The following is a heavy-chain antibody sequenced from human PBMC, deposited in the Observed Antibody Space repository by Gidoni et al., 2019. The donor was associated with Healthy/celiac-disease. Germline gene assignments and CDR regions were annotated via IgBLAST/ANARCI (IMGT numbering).Heavy chain of an antibody. Sequence: EVQLLESGGGLVQPGGSLRLSCAASGFTFSSYAMSWVRQAPGKGLGWVSAISGSGGSTYYADSVKGRFTISRDNSKNTLYLQMNSLRAEDTAVYYCAKGTNGGNMFDYWGQGTLVTVSS. V-gene: IGHV3-23*01. J-gene: IGHJ4*02. D-gene: IGHD2-8*01. CDR3: AKGTNGGNMFDY. CDR2: ISGSGGST. CDR1: GFTFSSYA.